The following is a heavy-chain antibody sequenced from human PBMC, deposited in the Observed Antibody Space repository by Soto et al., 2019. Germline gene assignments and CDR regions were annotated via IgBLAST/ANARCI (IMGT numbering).Heavy chain of an antibody. CDR1: GGSISSGGYS. Sequence: PSETLSLTCAVSGGSISSGGYSWSWIRQPPGKGLEWIGYIYHSGSTYYNPSLKSRVTISVDRSKNQFSLKLSSVTTADTAVYYCARAVSAELALDHWGQGTLATVSS. CDR2: IYHSGST. J-gene: IGHJ1*01. D-gene: IGHD1-7*01. V-gene: IGHV4-30-2*01. CDR3: ARAVSAELALDH.